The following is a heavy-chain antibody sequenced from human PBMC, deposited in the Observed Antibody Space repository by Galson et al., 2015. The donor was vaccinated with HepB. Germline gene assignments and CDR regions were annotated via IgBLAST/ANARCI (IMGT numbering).Heavy chain of an antibody. V-gene: IGHV1-18*01. D-gene: IGHD5-18*01. CDR3: ARNTYDKGAFDV. J-gene: IGHJ3*01. CDR2: ISGYNDNT. CDR1: GYTFTSYA. Sequence: SVKVSCKASGYTFTSYALSWVRQAPGQGLEWMGWISGYNDNTNYAQKFQGRVTMTTDTSTSAAYMELRSLRSDDTAVYYCARNTYDKGAFDVWGQGTLVTVSS.